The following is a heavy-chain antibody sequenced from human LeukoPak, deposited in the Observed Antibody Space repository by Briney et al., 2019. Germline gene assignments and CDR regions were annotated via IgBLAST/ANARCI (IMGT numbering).Heavy chain of an antibody. CDR1: GGTFSSYA. V-gene: IGHV1-69*05. Sequence: ALVKVSCKASGGTFSSYAISWVRQAPGQGLEWMGGIIPIFGTANYAQKFQGRVTITTDESTSTAYMELSSLRSEDTAVYYCARGGIVVSQNWFDPWGQGTLVTVSS. CDR2: IIPIFGTA. D-gene: IGHD2-2*01. J-gene: IGHJ5*02. CDR3: ARGGIVVSQNWFDP.